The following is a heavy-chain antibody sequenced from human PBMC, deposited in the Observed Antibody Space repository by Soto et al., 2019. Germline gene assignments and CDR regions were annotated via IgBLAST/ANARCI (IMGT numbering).Heavy chain of an antibody. CDR3: ARAPPWNGDYYFDY. J-gene: IGHJ4*02. V-gene: IGHV3-21*01. CDR1: GFTFSSYS. CDR2: ISSSSSYI. D-gene: IGHD4-17*01. Sequence: EVQLVESGEGLVKPGGSLRLSSAASGFTFSSYSMNWVREAPGKGLEWVSSISSSSSYIYYADSVKGRFTISRDNAKNSLYLQMNSLRAEDTAVYYCARAPPWNGDYYFDYWGQGTLVTVSS.